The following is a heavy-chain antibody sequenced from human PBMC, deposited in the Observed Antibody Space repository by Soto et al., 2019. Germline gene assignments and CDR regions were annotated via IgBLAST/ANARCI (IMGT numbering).Heavy chain of an antibody. J-gene: IGHJ6*02. CDR2: IYYSGST. Sequence: SETLSLTCTVSCGSISSGDYYWSWIRQPPGKGLEWIGYIYYSGSTYYNPSLKSRVTISVDASKNQFSLKLSSVTAADTAVYYCARDPPYYYYGMDVWGQGTTVTV. V-gene: IGHV4-30-4*01. CDR1: CGSISSGDYY. CDR3: ARDPPYYYYGMDV.